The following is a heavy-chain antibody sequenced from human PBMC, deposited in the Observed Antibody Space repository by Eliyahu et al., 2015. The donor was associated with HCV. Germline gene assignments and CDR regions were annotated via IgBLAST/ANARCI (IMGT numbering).Heavy chain of an antibody. V-gene: IGHV1-69*04. D-gene: IGHD1-14*01. J-gene: IGHJ4*02. Sequence: QVQLVQSGAEVKKPGSSVKVSCKASGATFSSYAISWVRQAPGQGLEWMGRIIPILGIANYAQKFQGRVTITADKSTSTAYMELSSLRSEDTAVYYYRGVDRDYFDYWGQGTLVTVSS. CDR3: RGVDRDYFDY. CDR2: IIPILGIA. CDR1: GATFSSYA.